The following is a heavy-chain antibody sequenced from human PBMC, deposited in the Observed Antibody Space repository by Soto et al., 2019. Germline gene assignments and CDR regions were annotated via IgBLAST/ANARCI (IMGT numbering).Heavy chain of an antibody. CDR2: IYYSGST. J-gene: IGHJ5*02. CDR3: ARDKRASWGANWFDL. Sequence: SETLSLTCTVSGGSISSYYWSWIRQPPGKGLEWIGYIYYSGSTNYNPSLKSRVTISVDTSKNQFSLKLSSVTAAYTAVYYCARDKRASWGANWFDLSGQGTLVSVSS. CDR1: GGSISSYY. V-gene: IGHV4-59*01. D-gene: IGHD7-27*01.